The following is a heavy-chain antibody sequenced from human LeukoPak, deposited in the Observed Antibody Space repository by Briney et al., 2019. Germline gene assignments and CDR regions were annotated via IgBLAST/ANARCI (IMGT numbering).Heavy chain of an antibody. CDR2: IRYDESKK. D-gene: IGHD1-26*01. V-gene: IGHV3-30*02. CDR1: GFIFSYYG. CDR3: AKSHLPNAYSGTYYCDY. J-gene: IGHJ4*02. Sequence: GGSLRLSCAASGFIFSYYGMHWVRQAPGKGLEWVAFIRYDESKKFYGDSVKGRFTISRDNSKNTLYLQMNSLRTEDTAVYYCAKSHLPNAYSGTYYCDYWGQGTLVTVSS.